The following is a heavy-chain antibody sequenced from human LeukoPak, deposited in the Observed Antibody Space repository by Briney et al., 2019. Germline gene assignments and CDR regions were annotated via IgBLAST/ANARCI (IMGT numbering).Heavy chain of an antibody. J-gene: IGHJ5*02. Sequence: SETLLLTCAVSGGSISPNIWSWIRQPPGRGLEWIGFIYYSGSTSYNPSLRSRVTISVDTSKNQFSLELPSVTAADPALYYCTRRRSRTYVWFGPWGPG. CDR1: GGSISPNI. V-gene: IGHV4-59*01. CDR2: IYYSGST. D-gene: IGHD3-16*01. CDR3: TRRRSRTYVWFGP.